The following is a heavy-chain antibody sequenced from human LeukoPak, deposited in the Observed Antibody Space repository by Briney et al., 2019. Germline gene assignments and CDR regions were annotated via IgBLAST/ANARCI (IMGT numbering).Heavy chain of an antibody. Sequence: GGSLRLSCVPSGFAFNMFAMNWVRQAPGKGLEWVSGISASGSRTYYGNSVKGRFTISRDNSKNTLFLQMNNLRGEDTARYFCARDQSPHYYDSSGYGAFNLWGQGTMVTVSS. J-gene: IGHJ3*01. CDR3: ARDQSPHYYDSSGYGAFNL. D-gene: IGHD3-22*01. CDR1: GFAFNMFA. CDR2: ISASGSRT. V-gene: IGHV3-23*01.